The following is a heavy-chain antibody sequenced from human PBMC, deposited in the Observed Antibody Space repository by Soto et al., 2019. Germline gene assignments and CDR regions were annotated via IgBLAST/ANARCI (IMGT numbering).Heavy chain of an antibody. Sequence: SETLSLTCDVYGGSFSGYIWTWIRQTPGKGLQWIRQINHSGSTYYNPSLKSRVTISVDTSKNQFSLKLSSVTAADTAVYYCARDRIAQLLPLMGYSTMDVWGQGTTVTVSS. CDR2: INHSGST. J-gene: IGHJ6*02. D-gene: IGHD2-15*01. CDR1: GGSFSGYI. V-gene: IGHV4-34*09. CDR3: ARDRIAQLLPLMGYSTMDV.